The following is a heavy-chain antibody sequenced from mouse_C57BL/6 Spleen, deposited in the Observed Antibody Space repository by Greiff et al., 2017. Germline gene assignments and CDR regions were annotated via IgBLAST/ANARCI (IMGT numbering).Heavy chain of an antibody. V-gene: IGHV1-62-2*01. Sequence: VQLVESGAELVKPGASVKLSCKASGYTFTEYTIHWVKQRSGQGLEWIGWVYPGSGSIKYNEKFKDKATLTADKSSSTVYMELSRLTSEDSAVYVCARHDPLYGNYEGVFDYWGQGTTLTVSS. CDR1: GYTFTEYT. D-gene: IGHD2-1*01. CDR2: VYPGSGSI. J-gene: IGHJ2*01. CDR3: ARHDPLYGNYEGVFDY.